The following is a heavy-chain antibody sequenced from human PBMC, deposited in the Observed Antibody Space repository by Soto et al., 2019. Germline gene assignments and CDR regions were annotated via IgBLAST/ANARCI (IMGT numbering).Heavy chain of an antibody. CDR3: ARLERSADY. D-gene: IGHD1-1*01. Sequence: QVQLVQSGPEVNKPGSTVRVACKTSGGSLSSNSLSWVRQAPGQGLEWMGRFIPVVGVVNYAQKFKGRVTISADTGTNTAYMYLNSLRSDDTAVYYCARLERSADYWGQGTLVTVSS. J-gene: IGHJ4*02. CDR1: GGSLSSNS. CDR2: FIPVVGVV. V-gene: IGHV1-69*04.